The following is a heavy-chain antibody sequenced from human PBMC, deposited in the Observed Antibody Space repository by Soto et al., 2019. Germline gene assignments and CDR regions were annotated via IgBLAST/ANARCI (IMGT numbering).Heavy chain of an antibody. CDR3: ARHAPGDYFDY. J-gene: IGHJ4*02. Sequence: PSETLSLTCTVSGGSISSYYWSWIRQPPGKGLEWIGYIYYSGSTNYNPSLKSRVTISVDTSKNQFSLKLSSLTAADTAVYYCARHAPGDYFDYWGQGTLVTVSS. CDR1: GGSISSYY. V-gene: IGHV4-59*08. CDR2: IYYSGST.